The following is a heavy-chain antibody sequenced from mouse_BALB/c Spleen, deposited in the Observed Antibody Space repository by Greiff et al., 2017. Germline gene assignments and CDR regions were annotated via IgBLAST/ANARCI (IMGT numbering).Heavy chain of an antibody. J-gene: IGHJ3*01. CDR2: ISIYYDNT. Sequence: VQLQQSGPELVRPGASVKISCKGSGYTFTDYAMHWVKQSHAKSLEWIGVISIYYDNTNYNQKFKGKATMTVDKSSSTAYMELARLTSEDSAIYYCAWYGNYGLAYWGQGTLVTVSA. D-gene: IGHD2-10*02. CDR3: AWYGNYGLAY. V-gene: IGHV1-67*01. CDR1: GYTFTDYA.